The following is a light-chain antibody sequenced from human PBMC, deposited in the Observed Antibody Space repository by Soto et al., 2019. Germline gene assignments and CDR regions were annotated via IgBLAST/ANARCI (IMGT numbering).Light chain of an antibody. J-gene: IGKJ4*01. CDR1: QSVGSY. Sequence: ELVLTQSPATLSLSPGERATLSCRASQSVGSYLAWYQQKPGQAPRLLIFDASNRATGIPARFSGSGSGTDFTLTISSLEPEDSAVYYCQQRSSWLTFGGGTKVEIK. CDR3: QQRSSWLT. V-gene: IGKV3-11*01. CDR2: DAS.